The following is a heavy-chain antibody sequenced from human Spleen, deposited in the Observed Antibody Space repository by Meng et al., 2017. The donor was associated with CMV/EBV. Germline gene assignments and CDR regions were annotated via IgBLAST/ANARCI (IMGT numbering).Heavy chain of an antibody. V-gene: IGHV4-34*01. J-gene: IGHJ3*02. CDR1: GGPFSGYY. CDR2: INHSGST. Sequence: SETLSLTCAVYGGPFSGYYWSWIRQPPGKGLEWIGEINHSGSTNYNPSLKSRVTISVDTSKNQFSLKLSSVTAADTAVYYCAGVRARGAFDIWGQGTMVTVSS. CDR3: AGVRARGAFDI.